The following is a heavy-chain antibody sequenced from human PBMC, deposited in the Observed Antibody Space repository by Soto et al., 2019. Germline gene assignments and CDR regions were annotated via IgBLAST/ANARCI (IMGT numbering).Heavy chain of an antibody. Sequence: SETLSLTCAVSGWSFNANYWSWIRQPPGKGLEWIGEIFHSGNTNYSPSLKSRVAISVDTSKNQFSLKLSSVTAADTAVYYCASARWDYWGQGILVTVSS. J-gene: IGHJ4*02. CDR2: IFHSGNT. V-gene: IGHV4-34*12. CDR3: ASARWDY. CDR1: GWSFNANY.